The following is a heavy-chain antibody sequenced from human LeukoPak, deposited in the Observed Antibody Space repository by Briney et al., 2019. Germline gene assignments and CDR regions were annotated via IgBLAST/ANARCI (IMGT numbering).Heavy chain of an antibody. Sequence: GGSLRLSCAASGFTFSTYAMSWVRQAPGKGLEWVSSITATGDGTYYADSVKGRFTISRDNSKNTLFLQMNSLRAEDTAVYYCAKEDESTLGDFWGQGTLVTVSS. CDR1: GFTFSTYA. CDR2: ITATGDGT. J-gene: IGHJ4*02. D-gene: IGHD2-2*01. V-gene: IGHV3-23*01. CDR3: AKEDESTLGDF.